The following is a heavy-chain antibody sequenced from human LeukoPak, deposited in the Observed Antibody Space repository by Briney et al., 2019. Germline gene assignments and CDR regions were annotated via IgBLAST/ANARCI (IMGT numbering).Heavy chain of an antibody. CDR1: GYTFTSYD. J-gene: IGHJ4*02. CDR2: MNPNSGNT. V-gene: IGHV1-8*02. D-gene: IGHD3-10*01. Sequence: GASVKVSCKASGYTFTSYDINWVRQATGQGLEWMGWMNPNSGNTGYAQKFQGRVTMTRNTSISTAYMELSSLRSEDTAVYYRARGDLDGSGSYYDYWGQGTLVTVSS. CDR3: ARGDLDGSGSYYDY.